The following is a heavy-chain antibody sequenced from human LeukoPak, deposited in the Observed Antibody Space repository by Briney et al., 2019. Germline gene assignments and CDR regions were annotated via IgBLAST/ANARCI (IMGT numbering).Heavy chain of an antibody. J-gene: IGHJ4*02. CDR2: IIYSGGAT. V-gene: IGHV3-23*01. CDR3: ARDNGAPISGGSYLDY. D-gene: IGHD1-26*01. Sequence: GGSLRLSCAASGFTFSRSAMTGVRHGPGTGLEFVASIIYSGGATYYADSVKGRFTISRDNSKNTLNLQMNSLRAEDTAVYYSARDNGAPISGGSYLDYWGQGTLVTVSS. CDR1: GFTFSRSA.